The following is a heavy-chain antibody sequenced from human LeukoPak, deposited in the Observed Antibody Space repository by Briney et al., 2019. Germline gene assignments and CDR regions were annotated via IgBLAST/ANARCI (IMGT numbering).Heavy chain of an antibody. D-gene: IGHD3-22*01. CDR3: ARFFGGGHYDSSGYYYMNAFDI. Sequence: PSETLSLTCTVSGGSFSSYYWNWIRQPPGKGLEWIGYIYYSGSTNYNPSLKSRVTISVDTSKNQFSLKLSSVTAADTAVYYCARFFGGGHYDSSGYYYMNAFDIWGQGTMVTVSS. J-gene: IGHJ3*02. V-gene: IGHV4-59*01. CDR1: GGSFSSYY. CDR2: IYYSGST.